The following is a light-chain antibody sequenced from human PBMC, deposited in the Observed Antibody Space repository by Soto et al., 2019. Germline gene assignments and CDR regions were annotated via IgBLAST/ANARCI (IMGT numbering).Light chain of an antibody. CDR1: QSVSSNY. CDR2: GAS. J-gene: IGKJ2*01. V-gene: IGKV3-20*01. Sequence: ETVLTQSPGPLSLSPGERATLSCRASQSVSSNYLAWYQQKPGQTPRLLIYGASSMATGIPDRFSGSGSGTDFTLTVSRLEPEDFAVYYCHQYGGSPPYTFGQGTKLEIK. CDR3: HQYGGSPPYT.